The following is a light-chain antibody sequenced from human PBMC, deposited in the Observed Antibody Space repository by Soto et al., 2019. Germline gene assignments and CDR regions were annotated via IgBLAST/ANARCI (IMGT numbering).Light chain of an antibody. Sequence: QSVLTQPPSASETPGQRVIISCSGSSSNIGSNYVYWYQQLPGTAPKLLIYGNSNRPSGVPDRFSGSKSGTSASLAITGLQAEDEADYYCQSYDNSLSVYVFGTGTKLTVL. CDR2: GNS. V-gene: IGLV1-47*02. CDR1: SSNIGSNY. CDR3: QSYDNSLSVYV. J-gene: IGLJ1*01.